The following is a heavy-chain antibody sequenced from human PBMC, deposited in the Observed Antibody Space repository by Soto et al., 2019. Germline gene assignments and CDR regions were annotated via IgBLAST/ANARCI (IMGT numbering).Heavy chain of an antibody. D-gene: IGHD5-18*01. V-gene: IGHV3-74*01. CDR1: GFSFSAYW. CDR3: AKREGNTFGLFH. Sequence: GSLRLSCAGSGFSFSAYWIQSVRQAPEKGLEWVSRIKTDGSSTDYADSVKGRFTISRDNAKNILYLQMDSLRVEDTAVYYCAKREGNTFGLFHWGQGTLVTVPS. CDR2: IKTDGSST. J-gene: IGHJ4*02.